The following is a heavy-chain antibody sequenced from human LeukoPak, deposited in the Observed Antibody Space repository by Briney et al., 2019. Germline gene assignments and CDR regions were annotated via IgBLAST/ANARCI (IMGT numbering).Heavy chain of an antibody. J-gene: IGHJ4*02. CDR3: ARGPCNSSSCYIDY. Sequence: SETLSLTCTVSGGSISNGGYYWSWIRQHPGKGLEWIGYIYNSGNTYYNPSLMSRVTISEDTSKNQFSLKLSSVTAADTAVYYCARGPCNSSSCYIDYWGQGTLVTVSS. V-gene: IGHV4-31*03. D-gene: IGHD6-13*01. CDR1: GGSISNGGYY. CDR2: IYNSGNT.